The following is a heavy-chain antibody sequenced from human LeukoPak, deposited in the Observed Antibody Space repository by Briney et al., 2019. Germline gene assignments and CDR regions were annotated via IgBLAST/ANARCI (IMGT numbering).Heavy chain of an antibody. CDR3: ARQSPTHDDFWSGYYNHPFDY. V-gene: IGHV5-51*01. Sequence: GESLKISCKGSGYSFTSYWIGWVRQMPGKGLEWMGIIYPGDSDTRYSPPFQGQVTISADKSISTAYLQWSSLKASDTAMYYCARQSPTHDDFWSGYYNHPFDYWGQGTLVTVSS. CDR2: IYPGDSDT. CDR1: GYSFTSYW. D-gene: IGHD3-3*01. J-gene: IGHJ4*02.